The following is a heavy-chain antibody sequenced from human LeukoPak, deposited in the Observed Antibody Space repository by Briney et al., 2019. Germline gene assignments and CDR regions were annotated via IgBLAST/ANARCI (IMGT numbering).Heavy chain of an antibody. CDR2: INHSGST. CDR1: GGSFSGYY. V-gene: IGHV4-34*01. Sequence: SETLSLTCAVYGGSFSGYYWSWIRQPPGKGLEWIGEINHSGSTNYNPSLKSRVTISVDTSKNQFSLKLSSGTAADTAVHYCARVSSVAAAGPSSDYWGQGTLVTVSS. J-gene: IGHJ4*02. D-gene: IGHD6-13*01. CDR3: ARVSSVAAAGPSSDY.